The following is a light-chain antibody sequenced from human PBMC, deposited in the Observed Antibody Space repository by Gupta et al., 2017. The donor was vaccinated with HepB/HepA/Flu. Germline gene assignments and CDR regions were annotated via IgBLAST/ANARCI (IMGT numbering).Light chain of an antibody. CDR2: WAS. J-gene: IGKJ5*01. CDR1: QNVLYSNNKDF. CDR3: QQYYDTPIT. Sequence: DIVMNPSPDSLAASLGESATINCKSSQNVLYSNNKDFLAWYQQKPGHPPKLLSSWASTRESGVPDRFSGSGSGTDFTLTISSLQAEDVAVYYCQQYYDTPITFGQGTRLEIK. V-gene: IGKV4-1*01.